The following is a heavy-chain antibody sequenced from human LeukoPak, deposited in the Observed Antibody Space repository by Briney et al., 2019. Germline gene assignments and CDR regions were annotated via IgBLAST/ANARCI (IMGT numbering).Heavy chain of an antibody. D-gene: IGHD2-2*01. J-gene: IGHJ4*02. CDR3: AREDQGASWIYYFDY. V-gene: IGHV3-53*01. CDR2: IYSGGTT. CDR1: GFTVSSTY. Sequence: GGSLRLSCAASGFTVSSTYMAWVRQAPGRGLEWVSIIYSGGTTYYADSVKGRFTISRDNSKNTLYLQMNSLRAEDTAVYYCAREDQGASWIYYFDYWGQGTLVTVSS.